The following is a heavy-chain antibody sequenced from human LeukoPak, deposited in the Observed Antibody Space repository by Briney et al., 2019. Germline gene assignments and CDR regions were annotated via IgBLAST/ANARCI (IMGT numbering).Heavy chain of an antibody. J-gene: IGHJ5*02. Sequence: SETLSLTCAVYGGSFSGYYWSWIRQPPGKGLEWIGEINHSGSTNYNPSLKSRVTITVDTSKNQFSLKLSSVTAADTAVYYCARAPPFDPWGQGTLVTVSS. CDR2: INHSGST. CDR3: ARAPPFDP. CDR1: GGSFSGYY. V-gene: IGHV4-34*01.